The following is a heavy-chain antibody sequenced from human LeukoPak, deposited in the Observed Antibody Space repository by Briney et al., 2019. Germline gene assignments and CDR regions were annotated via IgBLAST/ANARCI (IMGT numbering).Heavy chain of an antibody. CDR3: ARDVDPELLLDY. V-gene: IGHV3-7*01. CDR1: GFTFSSYW. Sequence: GGSLRLSCAASGFTFSSYWMSWVRQAPGKGLEWVAYIKYDGSEKDYVDSVKGRFTISRDNAKNSLYLQMNSLRAEDTAVYYCARDVDPELLLDYWGQGTLVTVSS. J-gene: IGHJ4*02. CDR2: IKYDGSEK. D-gene: IGHD1-26*01.